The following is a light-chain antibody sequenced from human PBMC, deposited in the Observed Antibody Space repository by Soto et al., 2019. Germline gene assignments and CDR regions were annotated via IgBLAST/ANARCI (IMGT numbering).Light chain of an antibody. CDR3: QQSYNTPHT. J-gene: IGKJ2*01. CDR1: QSISSY. Sequence: DIQMTQSPSSLSASIGDRVTIICRASQSISSYLNWYQQKPGKAPNLLIYAASSLQSGVPSRFSGSGSRTDFTLTISSLQPEDFATYYCQQSYNTPHTFGQGTKLEIK. V-gene: IGKV1-39*01. CDR2: AAS.